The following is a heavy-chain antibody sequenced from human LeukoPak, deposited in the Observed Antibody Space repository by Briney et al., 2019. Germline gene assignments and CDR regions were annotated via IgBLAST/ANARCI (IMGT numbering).Heavy chain of an antibody. CDR3: AREPLEALAGTSDY. D-gene: IGHD6-19*01. J-gene: IGHJ4*02. Sequence: PPGGSLRLSCAASGFTFSSYAMHWVRQAPGKGLEWVAVISYDGSNKYYADSVKGRFTISRDNAKNSLYLQMNSLRAEDTAVYYCAREPLEALAGTSDYWGQGTLVTVSS. CDR2: ISYDGSNK. V-gene: IGHV3-30*04. CDR1: GFTFSSYA.